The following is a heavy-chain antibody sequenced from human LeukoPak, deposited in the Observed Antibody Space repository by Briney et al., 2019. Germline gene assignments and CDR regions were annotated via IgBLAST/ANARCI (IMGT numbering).Heavy chain of an antibody. J-gene: IGHJ3*02. CDR1: GVSISSGGYS. D-gene: IGHD3-3*01. CDR3: ARERKTYYDFWSGYYDAFDI. V-gene: IGHV4-30-2*01. Sequence: SETLSLTCAVSGVSISSGGYSWSWFRQPPGKGLEWIGYIYHSGSTYYNPSLKSRVTISVDRSKNQFSLKLSSVTAADTAVYYCARERKTYYDFWSGYYDAFDIWGQGTMVTVSS. CDR2: IYHSGST.